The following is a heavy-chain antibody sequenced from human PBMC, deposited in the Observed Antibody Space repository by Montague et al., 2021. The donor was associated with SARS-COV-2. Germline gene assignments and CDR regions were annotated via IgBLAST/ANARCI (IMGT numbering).Heavy chain of an antibody. CDR1: GFTFSYYA. CDR2: ISGSGGST. V-gene: IGHV3-23*01. D-gene: IGHD3-22*01. J-gene: IGHJ4*02. Sequence: SLRLSCAASGFTFSYYAMNWVRQAPGKGLEWVATISGSGGSTYYADSVKGRFTISRDNSKNTLYLQMDSLRAEDTAVYYCAKAHYYDSSGYYFWGQGTLVTVSS. CDR3: AKAHYYDSSGYYF.